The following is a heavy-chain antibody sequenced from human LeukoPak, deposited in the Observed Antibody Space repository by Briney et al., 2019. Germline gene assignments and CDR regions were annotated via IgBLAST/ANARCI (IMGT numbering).Heavy chain of an antibody. CDR1: GGSISTYY. CDR3: ARGGRNYDILTGYYDYYYYYMDV. CDR2: IYYSGST. J-gene: IGHJ6*03. Sequence: PSETLSLTCTVSGGSISTYYWSWIRQPPGKGLEWIGYIYYSGSTNYNPSLKSRVTISVDTSKNQFSLKLSSVTAADTAVYYCARGGRNYDILTGYYDYYYYYMDVWGKGTTVTVSS. D-gene: IGHD3-9*01. V-gene: IGHV4-59*01.